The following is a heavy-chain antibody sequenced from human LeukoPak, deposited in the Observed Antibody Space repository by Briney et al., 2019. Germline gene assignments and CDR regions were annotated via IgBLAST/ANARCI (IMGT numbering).Heavy chain of an antibody. CDR2: MNPNSDNT. CDR1: GYTFATYD. D-gene: IGHD3-3*01. Sequence: ASVKVSCKASGYTFATYDINWVRQATGQGLEWMGWMNPNSDNTAYAQKFQGRVTMTRDTSISTAYLELRSLTSEDTAVYYCARDGGYYDFWSGYYGEPPGDVGWFNPWGQGTLVTVSS. J-gene: IGHJ5*02. V-gene: IGHV1-8*02. CDR3: ARDGGYYDFWSGYYGEPPGDVGWFNP.